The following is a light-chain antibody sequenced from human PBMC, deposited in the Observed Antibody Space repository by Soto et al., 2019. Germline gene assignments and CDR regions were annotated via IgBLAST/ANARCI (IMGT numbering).Light chain of an antibody. V-gene: IGKV3-20*01. CDR2: GAS. CDR3: QEYDYSCMYT. Sequence: EIVLTQSPGTLSLSPGERATLSCRASQSVSSSYLAWYQQKPGQAPRLLIYGASSRATGIPDRFSGSGSGTDFTLTISSREPEDFAVYYCQEYDYSCMYTFGQGTKLEIK. J-gene: IGKJ2*01. CDR1: QSVSSSY.